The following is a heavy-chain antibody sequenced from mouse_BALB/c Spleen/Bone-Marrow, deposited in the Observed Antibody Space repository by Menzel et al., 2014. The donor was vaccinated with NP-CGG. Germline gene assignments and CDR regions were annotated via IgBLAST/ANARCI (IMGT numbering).Heavy chain of an antibody. V-gene: IGHV5-17*02. Sequence: EVQVVESGGGLVQPGGSRKLSCAASGFTFSSFGMHWVRRAPEKGLEWVAYISSVSSTIYYGDTVKGRFTISRDNPKNTLFLQMTSLRSEDTAIYYCARGGNWTRNYFDYWGQGTTLTVSS. CDR1: GFTFSSFG. D-gene: IGHD4-1*01. J-gene: IGHJ2*01. CDR3: ARGGNWTRNYFDY. CDR2: ISSVSSTI.